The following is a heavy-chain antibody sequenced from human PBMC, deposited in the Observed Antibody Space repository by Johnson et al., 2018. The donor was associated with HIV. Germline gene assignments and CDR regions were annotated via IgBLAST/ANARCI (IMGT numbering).Heavy chain of an antibody. CDR3: ARDREYGLAWGWALDI. J-gene: IGHJ3*02. CDR2: ISYDGINK. D-gene: IGHD6-19*01. Sequence: QVQLVESGGGVVQPGRSLRLSCAASKFTFSSYAMHWVRQAPGKGLEWVAIISYDGINKYCADSVKGRLTISRDNSKNTLYLQTNSLRAEDTAVYYCARDREYGLAWGWALDIWGQGTMVAVSS. V-gene: IGHV3-30*04. CDR1: KFTFSSYA.